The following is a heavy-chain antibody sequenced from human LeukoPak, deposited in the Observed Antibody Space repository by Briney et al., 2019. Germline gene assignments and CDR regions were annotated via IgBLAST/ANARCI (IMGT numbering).Heavy chain of an antibody. CDR3: ATAYYDYVWRSYRYAYYFDY. D-gene: IGHD3-16*02. CDR1: GFTFSSYA. V-gene: IGHV3-23*01. J-gene: IGHJ4*02. CDR2: ISGSGGST. Sequence: GGSLRLSCAASGFTFSSYAMSWVRQAPGKGLEWVSAISGSGGSTYYADSVKGRFTISRDNSKNTLYLQMNSLRAEDTAVYYCATAYYDYVWRSYRYAYYFDYWGQGTLVTVSS.